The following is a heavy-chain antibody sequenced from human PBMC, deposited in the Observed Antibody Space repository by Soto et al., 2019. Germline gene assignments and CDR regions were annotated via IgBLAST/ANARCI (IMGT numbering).Heavy chain of an antibody. CDR3: ARDGGAGLVDYYYYYMDV. CDR2: TYYRSKWYN. J-gene: IGHJ6*03. V-gene: IGHV6-1*01. D-gene: IGHD2-15*01. CDR1: GDSVSSNSAA. Sequence: KQSQTLSLTCAISGDSVSSNSAAWNWIRQSPSRGLEWLGRTYYRSKWYNDYAVSVKSRITINPDTSKNQFSLQLNSVTPEDTAVYYCARDGGAGLVDYYYYYMDVWGKGTTVTVSS.